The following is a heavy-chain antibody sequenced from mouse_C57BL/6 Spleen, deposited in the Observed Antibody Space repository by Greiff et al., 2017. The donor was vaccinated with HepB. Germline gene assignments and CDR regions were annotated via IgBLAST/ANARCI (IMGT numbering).Heavy chain of an antibody. CDR2: ISSGGSYT. CDR3: ARNGGDAPDY. V-gene: IGHV5-6*01. CDR1: GFTFSSYG. J-gene: IGHJ2*01. Sequence: EVQGVESGGDLVKPGGSLKLSCAASGFTFSSYGMSWVRQTPDKRLEWVATISSGGSYTYYPDSVKGRFTISRANAKNTRYLQMSRLKSEDTARYYCARNGGDAPDYWGQGTTLTVSS. D-gene: IGHD6-5*01.